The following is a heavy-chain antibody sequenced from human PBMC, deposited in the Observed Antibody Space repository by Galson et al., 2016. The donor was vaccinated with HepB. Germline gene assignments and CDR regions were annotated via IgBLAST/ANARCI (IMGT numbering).Heavy chain of an antibody. D-gene: IGHD1-26*01. V-gene: IGHV1-3*01. CDR2: INAGNGYT. Sequence: SVKVSCKASAYIFSNYVMHWVRQAPGQGLEWMGWINAGNGYTQNSENFQGRVTITRDTSASTAYMELRSLRSEDTAVFYCARVPGYSTNSNRGADRWGQGTLVTVSS. CDR3: ARVPGYSTNSNRGADR. J-gene: IGHJ5*02. CDR1: AYIFSNYV.